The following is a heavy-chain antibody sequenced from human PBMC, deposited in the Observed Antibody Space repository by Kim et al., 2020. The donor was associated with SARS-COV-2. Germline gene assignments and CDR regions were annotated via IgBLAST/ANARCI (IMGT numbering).Heavy chain of an antibody. CDR2: IYYSGST. D-gene: IGHD2-15*01. CDR1: GGSISSSSYY. V-gene: IGHV4-39*01. CDR3: ARHKISVPSGAFYFDY. J-gene: IGHJ4*02. Sequence: SETLSLTCTVSGGSISSSSYYWGWIRQPPGKGLEWIGSIYYSGSTYYNPSLKSRVTISVDTSKNQFSLKLSSVTAADTAVYYCARHKISVPSGAFYFDYWGQGTLVTVSS.